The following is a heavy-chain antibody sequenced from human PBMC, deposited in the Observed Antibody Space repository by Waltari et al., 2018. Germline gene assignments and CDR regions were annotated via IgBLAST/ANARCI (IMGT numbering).Heavy chain of an antibody. CDR2: VITNSGDT. J-gene: IGHJ4*02. CDR3: ARDRAGDGFYYFDY. D-gene: IGHD7-27*01. Sequence: QVQLVQSGAEVKTPGASVKVSCKAYGYSFTGYYIHWGRQAPGPGLEWMGRVITNSGDTNYAQKFQGRVTLTRDTSTSTGYMQLSGLRSDDTALYYCARDRAGDGFYYFDYWGQGSLVTVSS. V-gene: IGHV1-2*06. CDR1: GYSFTGYY.